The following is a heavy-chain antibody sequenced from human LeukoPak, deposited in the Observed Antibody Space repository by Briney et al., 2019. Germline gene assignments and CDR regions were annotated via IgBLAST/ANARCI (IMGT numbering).Heavy chain of an antibody. CDR1: GGSMSSSGYC. Sequence: SETLSLTCTVSGGSMSSSGYCWGWVRQPPGKGLEWIGNFHCSGKNYYNSSLKSRVTIFVDTSKNQFSLKLSSVTAADTAVYYCATLFWSNYNAFGYWGQGTPVTVSS. J-gene: IGHJ4*02. V-gene: IGHV4-39*01. CDR3: ATLFWSNYNAFGY. D-gene: IGHD3-10*01. CDR2: FHCSGKN.